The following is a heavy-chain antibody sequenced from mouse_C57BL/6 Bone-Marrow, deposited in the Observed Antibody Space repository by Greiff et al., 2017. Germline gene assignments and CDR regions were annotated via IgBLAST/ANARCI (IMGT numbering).Heavy chain of an antibody. J-gene: IGHJ3*01. CDR2: IHPNSGST. D-gene: IGHD1-1*01. CDR1: GYTFTSYW. V-gene: IGHV1-64*01. Sequence: VQLQQPGAELVKPGASVKLSCKASGYTFTSYWMHWVKQRPGQGLEWIGMIHPNSGSTNYNEKFKSKATLTVDTSSSTAYMQLSSLTSEDSAVYYCARSPIYYYVSSFPCAYWGQGTLVTVSA. CDR3: ARSPIYYYVSSFPCAY.